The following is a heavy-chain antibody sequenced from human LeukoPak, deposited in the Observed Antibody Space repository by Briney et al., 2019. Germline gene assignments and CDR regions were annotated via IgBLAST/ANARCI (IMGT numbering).Heavy chain of an antibody. D-gene: IGHD3-22*01. CDR3: ARLGYDSSGYYYFDS. J-gene: IGHJ4*02. V-gene: IGHV4-61*02. Sequence: SETLSLTCTVSGGSISSGSYYWSWIRQPAGKGMEWIGRIYTSGSTNYNPSLKSRVTISVDTSKNQFSLKLSSVTAADTAVYYCARLGYDSSGYYYFDSWGQGTLVTVSS. CDR1: GGSISSGSYY. CDR2: IYTSGST.